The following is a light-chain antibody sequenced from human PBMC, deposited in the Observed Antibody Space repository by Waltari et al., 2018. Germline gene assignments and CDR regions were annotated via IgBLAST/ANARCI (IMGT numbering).Light chain of an antibody. J-gene: IGLJ3*02. CDR3: ETGGHGTWV. V-gene: IGLV4-69*01. CDR1: SGHSSNV. Sequence: QLVVTQSPSASAPLGASVKLTCTLSSGHSSNVIAWLQQRPEKGPRYLMKVNSDGSHSKGDEIPDRVSGSSSGAERYLTISSLQSDEEADYYCETGGHGTWVFGGGTKLTVL. CDR2: VNSDGSH.